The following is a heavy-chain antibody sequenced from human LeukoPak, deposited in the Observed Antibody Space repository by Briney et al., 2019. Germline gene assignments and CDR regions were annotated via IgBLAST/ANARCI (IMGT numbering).Heavy chain of an antibody. D-gene: IGHD4-23*01. Sequence: GGSLRLSCAASGFTFSSYGMSWVRQAPGKGLEWVSGINWNGGSTGYADSVKGRFTISRDNAKNSLYLQMNSLRAEDTALYYCARDLSRGSVAKVFDYWGQGTLVTVSS. CDR3: ARDLSRGSVAKVFDY. CDR2: INWNGGST. V-gene: IGHV3-20*04. CDR1: GFTFSSYG. J-gene: IGHJ4*02.